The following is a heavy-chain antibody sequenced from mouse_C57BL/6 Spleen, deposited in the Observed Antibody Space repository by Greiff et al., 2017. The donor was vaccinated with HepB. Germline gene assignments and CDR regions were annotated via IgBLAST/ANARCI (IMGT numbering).Heavy chain of an antibody. CDR3: ARKGSSYAMDY. J-gene: IGHJ4*01. Sequence: QVQLKQSGAELVKPGASVKISCKASGYAFSSYWMNWVKQRPGKGLEWIGQIYPGDGDTNYNGKFKGKATLTADKSSSTAYMQLSSLTSEDSAVYFGARKGSSYAMDYWGQGTSVTVSS. V-gene: IGHV1-80*01. CDR2: IYPGDGDT. CDR1: GYAFSSYW. D-gene: IGHD1-1*01.